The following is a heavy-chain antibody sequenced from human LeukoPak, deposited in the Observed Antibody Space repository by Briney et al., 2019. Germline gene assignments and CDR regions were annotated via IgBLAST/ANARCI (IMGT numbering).Heavy chain of an antibody. J-gene: IGHJ6*03. CDR1: GFTFSSYA. CDR3: AKLGGHPLHNYYVGV. V-gene: IGHV3-23*01. CDR2: ILDSGYST. Sequence: GGSLKLSCAASGFTFSSYAMSWVRQAPGKGLEWVSGILDSGYSTYYANSVKGRFTISRDNSNNTLYLQMNSLRAEDTAVYYCAKLGGHPLHNYYVGVWGKGTTVAVSS. D-gene: IGHD3-16*01.